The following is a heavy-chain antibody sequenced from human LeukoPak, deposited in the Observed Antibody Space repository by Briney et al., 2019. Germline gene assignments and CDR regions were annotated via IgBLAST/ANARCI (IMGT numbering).Heavy chain of an antibody. CDR1: GFTFSDYH. D-gene: IGHD4-17*01. CDR2: IKQDGSEK. Sequence: PGGSLRLSCAASGFTFSDYHMSWVRQAPGKGLEWVANIKQDGSEKYYVDSVKGRFTISRDNAKNSLYLQMNSLRAEDTAVYYCARAYSFYGDWDYGMDVWGQGTTVTVSS. V-gene: IGHV3-7*05. CDR3: ARAYSFYGDWDYGMDV. J-gene: IGHJ6*02.